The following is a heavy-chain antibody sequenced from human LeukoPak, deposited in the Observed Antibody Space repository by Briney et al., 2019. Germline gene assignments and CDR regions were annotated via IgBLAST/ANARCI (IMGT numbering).Heavy chain of an antibody. V-gene: IGHV4-39*01. J-gene: IGHJ5*02. CDR2: IYHSGNT. D-gene: IGHD3-10*01. CDR3: AGSNYDNWFDP. CDR1: GGSISSGSYY. Sequence: PSETLSLTCTVSGGSISSGSYYCGWIRQPPGKGLEWIGSIYHSGNTYYNPSLKSRVTLSVDTSKNQFSLKLSSVTAADTAVYYCAGSNYDNWFDPWGQGTLLSVSS.